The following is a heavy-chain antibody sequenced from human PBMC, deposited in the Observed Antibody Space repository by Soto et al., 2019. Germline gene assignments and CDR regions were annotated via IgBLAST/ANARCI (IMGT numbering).Heavy chain of an antibody. Sequence: EVHLVESGGGLVKPGGSLRLSCAASEFTFSSYSMNCVRQAPGKGLEWFSSISSSSKDIYYADSVKGRFTISRDNAKNSLYLQMNSLRAEDTAVYYCARSPTPNWFDPLRQGTLVTVSS. CDR3: ARSPTPNWFDP. CDR1: EFTFSSYS. V-gene: IGHV3-21*01. J-gene: IGHJ5*02. CDR2: ISSSSKDI.